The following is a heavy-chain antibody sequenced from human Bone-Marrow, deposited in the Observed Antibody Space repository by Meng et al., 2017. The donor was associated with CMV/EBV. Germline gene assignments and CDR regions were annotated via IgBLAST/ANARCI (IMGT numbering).Heavy chain of an antibody. CDR3: TILQYPTAGASDI. J-gene: IGHJ3*02. D-gene: IGHD4-11*01. CDR1: GFTFGDYA. Sequence: GESLKISCAASGFTFGDYAMSWARQAPGKGLEWVGFIRSKAYGGTTEYAASVKGRFTISRDDSKSIAYLQMNSLKTQDTAVYYCTILQYPTAGASDIWGQGTMVTVSS. CDR2: IRSKAYGGTT. V-gene: IGHV3-49*04.